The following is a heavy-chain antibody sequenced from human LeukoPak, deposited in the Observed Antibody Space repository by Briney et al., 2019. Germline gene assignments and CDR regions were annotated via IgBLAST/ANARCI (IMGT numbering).Heavy chain of an antibody. J-gene: IGHJ1*01. D-gene: IGHD2-2*01. CDR2: IILISRTA. CDR1: GDTFSNYA. Sequence: GASVKVSCKASGDTFSNYAISWVRQAPGQGLEWIGGIILISRTANYAQKFQGRVTVTADESTTTAYMELRSLRSDDTAVYYCARFGSRGYCSSTSCYDNSKEYFQHWGQGTLVTVSS. CDR3: ARFGSRGYCSSTSCYDNSKEYFQH. V-gene: IGHV1-69*01.